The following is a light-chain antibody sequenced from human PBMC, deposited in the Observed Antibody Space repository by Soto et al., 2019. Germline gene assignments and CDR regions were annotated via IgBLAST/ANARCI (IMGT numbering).Light chain of an antibody. CDR2: EVS. CDR1: SSDIGCYNY. CDR3: CSYASSSTYV. V-gene: IGLV2-14*01. Sequence: QSVLTQPASVSGSPGQSITISCTGTSSDIGCYNYVPWYQQYPGKAPKLMIYEVSHRPSGVSDRFSGSKSGNTASLTISGLQPEDEADYYCCSYASSSTYVFGTGTKVTVL. J-gene: IGLJ1*01.